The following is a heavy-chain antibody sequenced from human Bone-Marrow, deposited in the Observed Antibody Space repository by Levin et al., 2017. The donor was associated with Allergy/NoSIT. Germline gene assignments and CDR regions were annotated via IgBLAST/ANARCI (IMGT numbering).Heavy chain of an antibody. V-gene: IGHV3-15*01. D-gene: IGHD1-26*01. Sequence: RPGGSLRLSCAASGFTFNTAWMSWVRQAPGKGLEWVGRIRSITDGGTTEYAAPVRGRFTISRDDSKNTLYLQMNSLKTEETTVYYCTTLGRRDWGQGTLVTVSS. CDR1: GFTFNTAW. CDR3: TTLGRRD. J-gene: IGHJ4*02. CDR2: IRSITDGGTT.